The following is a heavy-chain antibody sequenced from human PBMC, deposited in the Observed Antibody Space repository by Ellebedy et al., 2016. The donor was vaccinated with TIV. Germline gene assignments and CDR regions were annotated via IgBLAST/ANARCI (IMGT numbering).Heavy chain of an antibody. CDR1: GFTFSSYW. D-gene: IGHD4-17*01. Sequence: GESLKISCAAPGFTFSSYWMSWVRQTPGKGLEWVANINQDGSEKYYVDSVRGRFTISRDNAKNSLYLQMNSLGADDSAVYYCATDGSYGDYLSPTHAFAFWGRGTMVTVSS. CDR3: ATDGSYGDYLSPTHAFAF. J-gene: IGHJ3*01. CDR2: INQDGSEK. V-gene: IGHV3-7*01.